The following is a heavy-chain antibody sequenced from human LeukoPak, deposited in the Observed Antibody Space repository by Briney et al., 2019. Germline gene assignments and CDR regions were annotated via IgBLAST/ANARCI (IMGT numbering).Heavy chain of an antibody. CDR3: ATGLMVRGVITLFDY. Sequence: ASVKVSCKVSGYTLTELSMHWVRQAPGKGLEWMGGFDPEDGETIYAQKFQGRVTMTEDTSTDTAYVELSSLRSEDTAVYYCATGLMVRGVITLFDYWGQGTLVTVSS. CDR2: FDPEDGET. CDR1: GYTLTELS. J-gene: IGHJ4*02. V-gene: IGHV1-24*01. D-gene: IGHD3-10*01.